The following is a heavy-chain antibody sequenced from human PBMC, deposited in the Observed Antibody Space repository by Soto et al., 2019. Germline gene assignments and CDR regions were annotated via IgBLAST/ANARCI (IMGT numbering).Heavy chain of an antibody. CDR2: IIPVFGTP. D-gene: IGHD3-16*02. V-gene: IGHV1-69*01. CDR1: GYIFKNYA. Sequence: QVQLVQSGAEVKETGSSVKVSCKSSGYIFKNYAVTWLRQAPGQGLEWMGGIIPVFGTPDYSQKFRGRVKITATESTSTVYMELRSLTSEDTAVYYCARHLYDYVWGSYRHWGQGTLVTVSS. CDR3: ARHLYDYVWGSYRH. J-gene: IGHJ4*02.